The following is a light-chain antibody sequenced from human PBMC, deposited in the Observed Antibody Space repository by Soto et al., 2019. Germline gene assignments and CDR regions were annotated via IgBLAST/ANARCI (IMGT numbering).Light chain of an antibody. CDR2: EVS. Sequence: QSALTQPASESGSPGQSITISCTGTSSDVGGYNHVAWYQQYPGKAPKLIIFEVSDRPSGISNRFSGSKSANTASLSISGLQAEDEADYYCSSYKRGATLVFGGGIKLTVL. CDR1: SSDVGGYNH. J-gene: IGLJ2*01. CDR3: SSYKRGATLV. V-gene: IGLV2-14*01.